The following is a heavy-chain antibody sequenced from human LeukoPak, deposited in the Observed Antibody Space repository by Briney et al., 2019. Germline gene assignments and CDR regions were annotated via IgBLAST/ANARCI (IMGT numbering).Heavy chain of an antibody. CDR2: IYYSGST. D-gene: IGHD2-21*02. Sequence: ASETLSLTCTVSGGSISSSSYYWGWIRQPPGKGLEWIGSIYYSGSTYYNPSLKSRVTISVDTSKNQFSLKLSSVTAADTAVYYCARTLACGGDCYSFDYWGQGTLVTVSS. CDR3: ARTLACGGDCYSFDY. CDR1: GGSISSSSYY. J-gene: IGHJ4*02. V-gene: IGHV4-39*01.